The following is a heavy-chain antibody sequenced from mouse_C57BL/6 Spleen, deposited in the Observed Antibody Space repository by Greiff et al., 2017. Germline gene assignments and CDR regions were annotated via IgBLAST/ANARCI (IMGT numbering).Heavy chain of an antibody. V-gene: IGHV5-17*01. Sequence: EVMLVESGGGLVKPGGSLKLSCAASGFTFSDYGMHWVRQAPEKGLEWVAYISSGSSTIYYADTVKGRFTISRDNAKNTLFLQMTSLRSEDTAMYYCATRGITTVVAKDYAMDYWGQGTSVTVSS. CDR1: GFTFSDYG. CDR3: ATRGITTVVAKDYAMDY. D-gene: IGHD1-1*01. J-gene: IGHJ4*01. CDR2: ISSGSSTI.